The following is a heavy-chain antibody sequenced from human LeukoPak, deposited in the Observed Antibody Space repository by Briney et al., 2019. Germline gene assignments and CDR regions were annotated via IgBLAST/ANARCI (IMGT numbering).Heavy chain of an antibody. V-gene: IGHV3-21*01. D-gene: IGHD4-17*01. CDR1: GFTFSSYS. J-gene: IGHJ4*02. CDR2: ISSSSSYI. CDR3: ARPMVTTVTTFGY. Sequence: WGSLRLSCAASGFTFSSYSMNWVRQAPGKGLEWVSSISSSSSYIYYADSVKGRFTISRDNAKNSLYLQMNSLRAKDTAVYYCARPMVTTVTTFGYWGQGTLVTVSS.